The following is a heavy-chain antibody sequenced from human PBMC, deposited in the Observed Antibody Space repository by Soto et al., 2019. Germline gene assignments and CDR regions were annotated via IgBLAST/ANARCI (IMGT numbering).Heavy chain of an antibody. CDR2: IYYSGST. Sequence: PSETLSLTCTVSGGSISSYYWSWIRQPPGKGLEWIGYIYYSGSTNYNPSLKSRVTISVDTSKSQFSLKLSSVTAADTAVYYCARSSTGNHRKFDYWGQGALVTVSS. J-gene: IGHJ4*02. D-gene: IGHD1-1*01. V-gene: IGHV4-59*08. CDR3: ARSSTGNHRKFDY. CDR1: GGSISSYY.